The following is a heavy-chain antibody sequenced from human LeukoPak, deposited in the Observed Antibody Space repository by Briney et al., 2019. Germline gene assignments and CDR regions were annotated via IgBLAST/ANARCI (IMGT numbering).Heavy chain of an antibody. CDR2: INHSGST. D-gene: IGHD5-12*01. CDR3: ARALRRATITYLDY. V-gene: IGHV4-34*01. Sequence: PSETLSLTCAVYGGSFSGYYWSWIRQPPGKGLEWIGEINHSGSTNYNPSLKSRVTISVDTSKNQFSLKLSSVTAADTAVYYCARALRRATITYLDYWGQGTLVTVSS. J-gene: IGHJ4*02. CDR1: GGSFSGYY.